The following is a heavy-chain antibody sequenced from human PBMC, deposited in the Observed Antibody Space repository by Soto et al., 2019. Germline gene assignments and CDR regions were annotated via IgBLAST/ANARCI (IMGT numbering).Heavy chain of an antibody. V-gene: IGHV3-23*01. CDR1: GFTFSSYA. CDR2: ISGSGGST. Sequence: GSLRLSCAASGFTFSSYAMSWVRQAPGKGLEWVSAISGSGGSTYYADSVNGRFTISRDNSKNTLYLQMNSLRAEDTAVYYCAKDRRYYDILTGYYTYGFDPWGQGTLVTVSS. J-gene: IGHJ5*02. D-gene: IGHD3-9*01. CDR3: AKDRRYYDILTGYYTYGFDP.